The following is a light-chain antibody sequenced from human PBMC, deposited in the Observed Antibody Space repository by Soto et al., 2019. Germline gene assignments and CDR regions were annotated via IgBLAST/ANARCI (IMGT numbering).Light chain of an antibody. CDR1: SSDVGGYDY. Sequence: QSVLTQPPSASGSPGRSVTISCTGTSSDVGGYDYVSWFQQHPGKAHKLIIYEVTKRPSGVPDRFSASKSGNTASLTVSGLQAEDEADYYCSSFVAGNNYWVFGGGTKLTVL. CDR3: SSFVAGNNYWV. J-gene: IGLJ3*02. CDR2: EVT. V-gene: IGLV2-8*01.